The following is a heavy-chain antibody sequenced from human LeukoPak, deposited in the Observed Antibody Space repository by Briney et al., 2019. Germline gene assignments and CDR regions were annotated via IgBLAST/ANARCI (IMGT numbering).Heavy chain of an antibody. CDR1: GYSISSGYY. J-gene: IGHJ5*02. D-gene: IGHD3-22*01. CDR2: IYHSGST. Sequence: SSETLSLTCAVSGYSISSGYYWGWIRQPPGKGLEWIGSIYHSGSTYYNPTLKRRVTISVDTSKNQFSLKLSSVTAADTAVYYCARRRDSGYYHAWGQGTLVTVSS. V-gene: IGHV4-38-2*01. CDR3: ARRRDSGYYHA.